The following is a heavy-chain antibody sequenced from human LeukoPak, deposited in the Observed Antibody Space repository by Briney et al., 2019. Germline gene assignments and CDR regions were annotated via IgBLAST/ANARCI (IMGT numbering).Heavy chain of an antibody. V-gene: IGHV3-33*01. CDR1: GFTFSSYG. J-gene: IGHJ4*02. CDR2: IWYDGSNK. CDR3: ARESRRANDY. Sequence: QPGRSLRLSCAASGFTFSSYGMHWVRQAPGKGLEWVAVIWYDGSNKYYADSVKGRFTISRDNSKNTLYLQMNSLRAEHTAVYYCARESRRANDYWGQGTLVTVSS.